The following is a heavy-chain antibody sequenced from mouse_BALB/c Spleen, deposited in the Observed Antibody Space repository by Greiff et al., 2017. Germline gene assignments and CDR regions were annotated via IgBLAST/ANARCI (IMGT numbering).Heavy chain of an antibody. CDR3: ARWGVVATGFDY. CDR2: IYPGTGST. J-gene: IGHJ2*01. D-gene: IGHD1-1*01. Sequence: VQLQQPGAELVRPGASVKLSCKASGYSFTSYWIHWVKQRSGQGLEWIARIYPGTGSTYYNEKFKGKATLTADKSSSTAYMQLSSLKSEDSAVYFCARWGVVATGFDYWGQGTTLTVSS. CDR1: GYSFTSYW. V-gene: IGHV1-76*01.